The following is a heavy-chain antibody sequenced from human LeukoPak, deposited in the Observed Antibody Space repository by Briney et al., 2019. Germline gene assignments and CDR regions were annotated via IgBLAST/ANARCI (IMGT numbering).Heavy chain of an antibody. CDR2: ISGSGGST. CDR1: GFTFSSYA. J-gene: IGHJ4*02. Sequence: GGSLRLSCAASGFTFSSYAMSWVRQAPGKGLEWVSAISGSGGSTYYADSVKGRFTISRENSKNTLYLQMNSLRAEDTAVYYCAKDPRGGYYDSSGYYYFDYWGQGTLVTVSS. V-gene: IGHV3-23*01. CDR3: AKDPRGGYYDSSGYYYFDY. D-gene: IGHD3-22*01.